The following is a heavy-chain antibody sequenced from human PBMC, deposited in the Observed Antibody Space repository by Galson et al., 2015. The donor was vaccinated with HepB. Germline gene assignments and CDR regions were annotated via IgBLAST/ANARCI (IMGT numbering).Heavy chain of an antibody. D-gene: IGHD2-2*01. CDR2: ISSSSSYI. J-gene: IGHJ6*02. CDR1: GFTFSSYS. CDR3: ARDREKYQLLSTRYYYYYGMDV. Sequence: SLRLSCAASGFTFSSYSMNWVRQAPGKGLEWVSSISSSSSYIYYADSVKGRFTISRDNAKNSLYLQMNSLRAEDTAVYYCARDREKYQLLSTRYYYYYGMDVWGQGTTVTVSS. V-gene: IGHV3-21*01.